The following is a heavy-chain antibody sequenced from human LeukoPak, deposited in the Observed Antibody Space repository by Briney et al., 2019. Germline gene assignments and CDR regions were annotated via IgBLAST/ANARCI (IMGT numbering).Heavy chain of an antibody. Sequence: SQTLSLTCTVSGGSISSGDYYWSWIRQPPGKGLEWIGYIYYSGSTYYNPSLKSRVTISVDTSKNQFSLKLSSVTAADTAVYYCAREGGTHCSGGSCYPYWGQGTLVTVSS. CDR1: GGSISSGDYY. V-gene: IGHV4-30-4*01. CDR3: AREGGTHCSGGSCYPY. J-gene: IGHJ4*02. D-gene: IGHD2-15*01. CDR2: IYYSGST.